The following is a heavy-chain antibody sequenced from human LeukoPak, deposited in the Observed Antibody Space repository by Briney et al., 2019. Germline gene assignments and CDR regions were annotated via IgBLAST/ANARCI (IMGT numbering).Heavy chain of an antibody. CDR2: MNPNSGNT. V-gene: IGHV1-8*01. CDR3: ARGLVVLAATSWAFDI. Sequence: ASVKVSCKASGYTFTTYDINWVRQATGQGLEWMGWMNPNSGNTGYAQKFQGRVTMTRNTSISTAYMELNSLRSEDTAVYYCARGLVVLAATSWAFDIWGHGTMVTVSS. D-gene: IGHD2-15*01. J-gene: IGHJ3*02. CDR1: GYTFTTYD.